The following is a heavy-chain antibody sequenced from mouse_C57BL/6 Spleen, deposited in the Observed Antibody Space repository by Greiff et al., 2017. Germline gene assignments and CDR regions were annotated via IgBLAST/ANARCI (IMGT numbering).Heavy chain of an antibody. CDR1: GYTFTSYW. D-gene: IGHD1-1*01. J-gene: IGHJ2*01. V-gene: IGHV1-7*01. CDR3: ARGFITTVVASYYFDY. Sequence: VQLQQSGAELAKPGASVKLSCKASGYTFTSYWMHWVKQRPGQGLEWIGYINPSSGYTKYNQKFKDKATLTADKSSSTAYMQLSSLTYEDSAVYYCARGFITTVVASYYFDYWGQGTTLTVSS. CDR2: INPSSGYT.